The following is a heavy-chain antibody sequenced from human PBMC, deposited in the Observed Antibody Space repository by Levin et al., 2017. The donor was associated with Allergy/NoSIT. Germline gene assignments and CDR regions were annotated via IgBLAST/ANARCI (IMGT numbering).Heavy chain of an antibody. Sequence: GESLKISCAASGFTFSSYWMHWVRQAPGKGLVWVSRINSDGSSTSYADSVKGRFTISRDNAKNTLYLQMNSLRAEDTAVYYCARTYYYYYMDGWGKGTTVTVSS. V-gene: IGHV3-74*01. CDR2: INSDGSST. CDR3: ARTYYYYYMDG. CDR1: GFTFSSYW. J-gene: IGHJ6*03.